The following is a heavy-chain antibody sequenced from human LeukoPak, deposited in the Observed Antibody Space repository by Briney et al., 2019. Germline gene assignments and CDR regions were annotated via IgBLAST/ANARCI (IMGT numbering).Heavy chain of an antibody. D-gene: IGHD2-2*01. J-gene: IGHJ4*02. Sequence: SETLSLTCTVSGGSISSGGYYWSWIRQHPGKGLEWIGYIYYSGSTYYNPPLKSRVTISVDTSKNQFSLKPSSVTAADTAVYYCARGPYCSSTSCYYPYWGQGTLVTVSS. CDR1: GGSISSGGYY. V-gene: IGHV4-31*03. CDR3: ARGPYCSSTSCYYPY. CDR2: IYYSGST.